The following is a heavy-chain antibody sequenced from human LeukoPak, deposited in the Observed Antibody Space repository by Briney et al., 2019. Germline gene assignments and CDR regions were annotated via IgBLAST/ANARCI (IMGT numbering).Heavy chain of an antibody. D-gene: IGHD6-19*01. Sequence: ASVKVSCKASGYTFTSYGISWVRQATGQGLEWMGWMNPYSGDTGYAQKFQGRLTITRDTSISTAYMELSSLRSEDTAVFYCARAVYNSGPYYFDYWGQGTLVTVSS. V-gene: IGHV1-8*03. CDR1: GYTFTSYG. CDR2: MNPYSGDT. J-gene: IGHJ4*02. CDR3: ARAVYNSGPYYFDY.